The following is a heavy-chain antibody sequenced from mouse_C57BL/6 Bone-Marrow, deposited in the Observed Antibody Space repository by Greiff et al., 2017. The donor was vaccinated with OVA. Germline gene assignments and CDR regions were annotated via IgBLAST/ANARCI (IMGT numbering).Heavy chain of an antibody. J-gene: IGHJ3*01. D-gene: IGHD2-2*01. Sequence: QVQLQQPGAELVRPGASVKLSCKASGYTFTSYWMHWVKQRPGQGLEWIGVIDPADGYTNYNQKFKGKATLTVDTSSSTAYMQLSSLTSEDSAVDYYSRPYDGYVSYFDYWGQGTLVTVSS. CDR1: GYTFTSYW. CDR3: SRPYDGYVSYFDY. CDR2: IDPADGYT. V-gene: IGHV1-59*01.